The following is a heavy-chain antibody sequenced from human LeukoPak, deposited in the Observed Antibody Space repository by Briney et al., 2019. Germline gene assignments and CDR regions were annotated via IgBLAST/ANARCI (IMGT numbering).Heavy chain of an antibody. D-gene: IGHD3-22*01. Sequence: SETLSLTCAVYGGSFSGYYWSWIRQPPGKGLEWIGEIHYSGSTNYNPSLKSRVTISVDTSKNQFSLKLSSVTAADTAVYYCARGTTYNQYYYDSSGYYSFNYWGQGTLVTVSS. CDR2: IHYSGST. J-gene: IGHJ4*02. V-gene: IGHV4-34*01. CDR3: ARGTTYNQYYYDSSGYYSFNY. CDR1: GGSFSGYY.